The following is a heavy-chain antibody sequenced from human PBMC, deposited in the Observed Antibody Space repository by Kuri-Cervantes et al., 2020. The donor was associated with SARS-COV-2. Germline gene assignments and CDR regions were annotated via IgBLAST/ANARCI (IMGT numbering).Heavy chain of an antibody. V-gene: IGHV3-53*01. J-gene: IGHJ6*02. Sequence: GGSLRLSCAASGFTASSNYMSWVRQAPGKGLEWVSVIYSGGSTYYADSVKGRFTISRDNSKNTLYLQMNSLRAEDTAVYYCARDERWRYCSGGSCYGDYYYGMDVWGQGTTVTVSS. CDR1: GFTASSNY. CDR2: IYSGGST. D-gene: IGHD2-15*01. CDR3: ARDERWRYCSGGSCYGDYYYGMDV.